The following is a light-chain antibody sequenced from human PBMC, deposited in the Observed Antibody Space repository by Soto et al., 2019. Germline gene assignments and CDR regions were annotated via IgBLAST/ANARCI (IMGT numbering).Light chain of an antibody. Sequence: DIQMTQSPASLSASVGDRVTISCRASQGMSNNLAWYQQKPGKVPKLLIYGASTLQSGVPSRFTGSGSGTDFTLTISSLQSEDFATYYCQQYNTAPRTFGRGTRLEIK. J-gene: IGKJ5*01. CDR1: QGMSNN. V-gene: IGKV1-27*01. CDR3: QQYNTAPRT. CDR2: GAS.